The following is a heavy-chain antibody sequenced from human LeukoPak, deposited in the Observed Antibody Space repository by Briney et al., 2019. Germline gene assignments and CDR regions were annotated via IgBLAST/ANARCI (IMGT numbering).Heavy chain of an antibody. Sequence: PGGSLRLSCAASGFTFSSYGMNWVRQAPGKGLEWVSSISSSSSYIYYADSVKGRFTISRDNAKNSLYLQMNSLRAEDTAVYYCARDTYYYGSGSLYWGQGTLVTVSS. J-gene: IGHJ4*02. CDR2: ISSSSSYI. D-gene: IGHD3-10*01. V-gene: IGHV3-21*01. CDR1: GFTFSSYG. CDR3: ARDTYYYGSGSLY.